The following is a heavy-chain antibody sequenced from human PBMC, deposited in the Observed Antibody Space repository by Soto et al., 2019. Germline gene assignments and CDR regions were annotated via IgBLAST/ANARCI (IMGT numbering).Heavy chain of an antibody. D-gene: IGHD6-19*01. Sequence: SETLSLTCTVSGGSFSPNYWAWIRQPPGKGLEWIGTIFYGGSTYYNPSLKSRVTISVDTSKNQFSLRLISVTAADTALYYCARRYGWLYFDYWGQGSLVTVSS. CDR3: ARRYGWLYFDY. CDR2: IFYGGST. V-gene: IGHV4-39*01. J-gene: IGHJ4*02. CDR1: GGSFSPNY.